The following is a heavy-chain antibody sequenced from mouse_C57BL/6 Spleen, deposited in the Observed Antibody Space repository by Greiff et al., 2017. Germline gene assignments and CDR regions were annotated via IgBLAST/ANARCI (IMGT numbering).Heavy chain of an antibody. CDR3: TTEGGGDGYYYFDY. Sequence: QVQLQQSGAELVRPGASVTLSCKASGYTFTDYEMHWVKQTPVHGLEWIGAIDPETGGTAYNQKFKGKAILTADKSSSTASMELRSLTSEDSAVYCCTTEGGGDGYYYFDYRGQSTTRTVSS. D-gene: IGHD2-3*01. J-gene: IGHJ2*01. CDR2: IDPETGGT. CDR1: GYTFTDYE. V-gene: IGHV1-15*01.